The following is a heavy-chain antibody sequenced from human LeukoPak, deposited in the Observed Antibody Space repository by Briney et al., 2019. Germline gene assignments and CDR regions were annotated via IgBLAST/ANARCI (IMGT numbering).Heavy chain of an antibody. D-gene: IGHD2-2*01. CDR3: ARAGGLVPARFDP. J-gene: IGHJ5*02. V-gene: IGHV1-46*01. Sequence: GASVKVSCKASGYTFTSYYMHWVRQAPGQGLEWMGIINPSGGSTSYAQKFQGRVTMTRDTSTSTVYMELGSLRSEDTAVYYCARAGGLVPARFDPWGQGTLVTVSS. CDR1: GYTFTSYY. CDR2: INPSGGST.